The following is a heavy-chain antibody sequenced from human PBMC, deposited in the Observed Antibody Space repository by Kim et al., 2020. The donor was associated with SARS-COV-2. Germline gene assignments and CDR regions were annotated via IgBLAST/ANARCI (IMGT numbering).Heavy chain of an antibody. J-gene: IGHJ6*02. D-gene: IGHD3-3*01. Sequence: PSLQRRVTIAVATSKNQFSLKLSSVTAADTAVYYCARGTYEDYYYGMDVWGQGTTVTVSS. V-gene: IGHV4-34*01. CDR3: ARGTYEDYYYGMDV.